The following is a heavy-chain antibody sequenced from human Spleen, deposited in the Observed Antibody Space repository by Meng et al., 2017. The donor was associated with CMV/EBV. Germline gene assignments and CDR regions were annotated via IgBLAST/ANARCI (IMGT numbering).Heavy chain of an antibody. D-gene: IGHD2-2*01. CDR1: GYTFINHG. Sequence: ASVKVSCKASGYTFINHGISWVRQAPGQGLEWMGWISAYNGYTNYAQKIQGRVSMTTDTYTSTAYMELRSLRSDDTALYYCARDRERYCTTTSCQDAFDIWGQGTMVTVSS. V-gene: IGHV1-18*01. J-gene: IGHJ3*02. CDR2: ISAYNGYT. CDR3: ARDRERYCTTTSCQDAFDI.